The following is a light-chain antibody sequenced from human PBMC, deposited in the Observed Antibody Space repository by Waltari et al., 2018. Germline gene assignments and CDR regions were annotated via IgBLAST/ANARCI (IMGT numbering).Light chain of an antibody. CDR2: AAS. CDR1: QSISSY. Sequence: DIQMTQSPSSLSASVGDRVTITCRTSQSISSYLNWYQQQPGRVPKLLIYAASTLQSGVPSRFSGSASGTDFTLTISSLRPEDFATYYCQQSYTTPYTFGQGTKLEIK. J-gene: IGKJ2*01. CDR3: QQSYTTPYT. V-gene: IGKV1-39*01.